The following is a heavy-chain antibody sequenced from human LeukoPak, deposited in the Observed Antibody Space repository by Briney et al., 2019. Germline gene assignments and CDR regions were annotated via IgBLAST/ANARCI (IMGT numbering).Heavy chain of an antibody. Sequence: ASVKVSCKASGYTFTSYGISWVRQAPGQGLEWMGWISAYNGNTNYAQKLQGRVTTTTDTSTSTAYMELRSLRSDDTAVYYCARGGAGYFDPDAFDIWGQGTMVTVSS. CDR3: ARGGAGYFDPDAFDI. CDR1: GYTFTSYG. J-gene: IGHJ3*02. CDR2: ISAYNGNT. D-gene: IGHD3-9*01. V-gene: IGHV1-18*04.